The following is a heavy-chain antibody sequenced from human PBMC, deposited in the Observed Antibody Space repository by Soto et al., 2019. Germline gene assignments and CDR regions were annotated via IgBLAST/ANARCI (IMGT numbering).Heavy chain of an antibody. CDR3: SGYLPTGDV. D-gene: IGHD2-2*03. CDR2: IRAYNGNT. J-gene: IGHJ6*02. Sequence: QVQLVQSGAEVKKPGASVKVSCKASGYTFTSYGISWVRQAPGQGLEWMGWIRAYNGNTNYAQKLQGRVTMTTDTSTSTAYMEVRSLTSDDAAVYYGSGYLPTGDVWGGGTKVTVSS. CDR1: GYTFTSYG. V-gene: IGHV1-18*01.